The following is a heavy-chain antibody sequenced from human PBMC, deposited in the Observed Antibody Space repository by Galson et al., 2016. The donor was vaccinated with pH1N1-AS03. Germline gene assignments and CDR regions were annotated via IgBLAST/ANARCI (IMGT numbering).Heavy chain of an antibody. Sequence: QSGAEVTKPGESLKISCKVSGSTFSNHWIGWVRQMPGKGLEWMGIIYPADSSTTYSPSFQGQVTISADQSISTAYLQWGSLRASATAMYFCARQQDGRGSGLEWLFWYGMDVWGQGTTVIVSS. D-gene: IGHD3-3*01. CDR3: ARQQDGRGSGLEWLFWYGMDV. CDR2: IYPADSST. CDR1: GSTFSNHW. V-gene: IGHV5-51*01. J-gene: IGHJ6*02.